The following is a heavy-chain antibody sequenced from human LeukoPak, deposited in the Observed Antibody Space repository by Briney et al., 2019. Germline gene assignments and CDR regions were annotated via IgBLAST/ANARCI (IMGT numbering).Heavy chain of an antibody. Sequence: ASVKVSCKASGYTFTGYYMHWVRQAPGQGLEWMGWINPNSGGTNYAQKFQGRVTMTRYTSISTAYMELSRLRSDDTAVYYCARDPGYSSSSGWFDPWGQGTLVTVSS. D-gene: IGHD6-6*01. CDR2: INPNSGGT. CDR3: ARDPGYSSSSGWFDP. CDR1: GYTFTGYY. V-gene: IGHV1-2*02. J-gene: IGHJ5*02.